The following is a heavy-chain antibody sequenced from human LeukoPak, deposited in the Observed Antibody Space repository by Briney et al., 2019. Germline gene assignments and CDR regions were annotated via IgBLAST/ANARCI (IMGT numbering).Heavy chain of an antibody. CDR1: GFTFSTYG. V-gene: IGHV3-23*01. J-gene: IGHJ4*02. Sequence: GGSLRLSCAASGFTFSTYGMSWVRQAPGKGLEWVSGISGSGGSTYYADSVKGRFTISRDNSKNTLYLQMNSLRAEDTAVYYCAKESPPIVLVVAATPEYYFDYWGQGTLVTVSS. CDR2: ISGSGGST. CDR3: AKESPPIVLVVAATPEYYFDY. D-gene: IGHD2-15*01.